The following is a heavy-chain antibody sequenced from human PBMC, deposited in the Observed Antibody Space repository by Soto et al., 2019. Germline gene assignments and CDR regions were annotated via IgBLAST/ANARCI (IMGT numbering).Heavy chain of an antibody. CDR3: ARSIRGPRRFNGMDV. CDR1: GFSLTSPGMC. CDR2: IERDDDDK. V-gene: IGHV2-70*13. Sequence: SGPTLVNPTETLTVTCTFSGFSLTSPGMCVSWIRQSPGKALEWLALIERDDDDKYYSTSLKTRLTTSKDTRKNQVVLTMANMDPADTATYYCARSIRGPRRFNGMDVWGQGTTVTVSS. J-gene: IGHJ6*02. D-gene: IGHD1-20*01.